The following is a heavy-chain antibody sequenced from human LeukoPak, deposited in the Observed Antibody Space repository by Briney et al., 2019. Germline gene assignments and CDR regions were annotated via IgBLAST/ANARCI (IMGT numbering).Heavy chain of an antibody. CDR3: AKGHYDFWSGWDDYMDV. CDR2: VRYDGANK. V-gene: IGHV3-30*02. Sequence: GGSLRLSCAASGFIFSNFGMYWVRQAPGKGLEWVAFVRYDGANKYYADSVKGRFTISRDNSKNTLYLQMNSLRAEDTAVYYCAKGHYDFWSGWDDYMDVWGKGTTVTVSS. CDR1: GFIFSNFG. J-gene: IGHJ6*03. D-gene: IGHD3-3*01.